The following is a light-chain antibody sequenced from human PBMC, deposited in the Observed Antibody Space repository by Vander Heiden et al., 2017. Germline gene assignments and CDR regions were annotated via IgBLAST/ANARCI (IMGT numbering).Light chain of an antibody. V-gene: IGLV1-40*01. CDR1: RSNIGAGYD. CDR2: GKN. CDR3: QSYDSSLFLV. Sequence: QSVLTQPPSVSGAPGPRVTISCTGSRSNIGAGYDVHWYHQLPGTAPKLLICGKNNRPSGVSDRFSGSKSGTSASLAITGLQADDEADYYCQSYDSSLFLVFGGGTKLTVL. J-gene: IGLJ3*02.